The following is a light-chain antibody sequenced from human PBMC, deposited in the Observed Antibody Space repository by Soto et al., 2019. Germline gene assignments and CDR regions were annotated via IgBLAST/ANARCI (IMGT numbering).Light chain of an antibody. J-gene: IGKJ5*01. V-gene: IGKV3-11*01. Sequence: DIVLTQSPATLSLSPGERSTLSCRASQSVSSYLAWYQQKPGQAPRLLIYDASNGATGIPARFSGSGSGTDFSLTISSLEPEDFAVYYCQQRSNWAITFGQGTRLEIK. CDR1: QSVSSY. CDR3: QQRSNWAIT. CDR2: DAS.